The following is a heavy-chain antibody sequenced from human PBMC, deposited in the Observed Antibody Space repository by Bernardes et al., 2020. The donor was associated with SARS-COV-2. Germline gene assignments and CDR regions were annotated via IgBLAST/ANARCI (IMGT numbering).Heavy chain of an antibody. D-gene: IGHD1-26*01. CDR3: ARFGVSGSYSNWFDT. J-gene: IGHJ5*02. Sequence: GESLKISCQGSGYSFTTYWIGWVRQVPGKGLEWMGIIYPGDSDIRYSPSFQGQLTISADKSISTAYLQWSSLKASDTAMYFCARFGVSGSYSNWFDTWGQGTLVTVSS. V-gene: IGHV5-51*01. CDR1: GYSFTTYW. CDR2: IYPGDSDI.